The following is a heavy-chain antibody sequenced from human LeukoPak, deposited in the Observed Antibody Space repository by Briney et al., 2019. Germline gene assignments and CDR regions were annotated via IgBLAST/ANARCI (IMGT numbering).Heavy chain of an antibody. V-gene: IGHV3-48*01. CDR2: ISSSSSTI. CDR3: ARGGYSYGYGYYFDY. Sequence: GGSLRLSCAASGFTFSSYSMSWVRQAPGKGLEWVSYISSSSSTIYYADSVKGRFTISRDNAKNSLYLQMNSLRAEDTAVYYCARGGYSYGYGYYFDYWGQGTLVTVSS. CDR1: GFTFSSYS. J-gene: IGHJ4*02. D-gene: IGHD5-18*01.